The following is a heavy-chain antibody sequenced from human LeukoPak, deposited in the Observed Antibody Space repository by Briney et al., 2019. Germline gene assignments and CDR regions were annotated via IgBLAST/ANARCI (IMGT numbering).Heavy chain of an antibody. V-gene: IGHV4-30-4*08. CDR1: GGSISSGDYY. J-gene: IGHJ4*02. D-gene: IGHD3-22*01. CDR3: AGPHYYDSSGYYYYFDY. Sequence: SQTLSLTCTVSGGSISSGDYYWSWIRQPPGKGLEWIGEINHSGSTNYNPSLKSRVTISVDTSKNQFSLKLSSVTAADTAVYYCAGPHYYDSSGYYYYFDYWGQGTLVTVSS. CDR2: INHSGST.